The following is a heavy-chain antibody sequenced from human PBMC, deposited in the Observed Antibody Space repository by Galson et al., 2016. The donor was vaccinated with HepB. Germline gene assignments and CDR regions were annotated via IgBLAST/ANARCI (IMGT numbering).Heavy chain of an antibody. CDR1: GGSINSGAHF. V-gene: IGHV4-31*03. Sequence: TLSLTCTVSGGSINSGAHFWTWIRQHPGKGLEWIEYMSYSGRANYNPSLKSRLTISVDTSKNQFSLKLSSVTAADAALYYCARIPYYDSGSFGWFDPWGQGTLVTVSS. D-gene: IGHD3-10*01. CDR2: MSYSGRA. CDR3: ARIPYYDSGSFGWFDP. J-gene: IGHJ5*02.